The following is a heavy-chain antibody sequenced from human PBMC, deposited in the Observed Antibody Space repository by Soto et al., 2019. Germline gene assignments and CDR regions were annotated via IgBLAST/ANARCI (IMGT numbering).Heavy chain of an antibody. CDR3: ARERSSGWYVDY. V-gene: IGHV1-8*01. CDR1: GYTFTSYD. D-gene: IGHD6-19*01. CDR2: MNPNSGNT. J-gene: IGHJ4*02. Sequence: QVQLVQSGAEVKKPGASVKVSCKASGYTFTSYDINWVRQATGQGLEWMGWMNPNSGNTGYAQKFQGRVTMTRSTSLSTAYMELSSLRSEDTAVYYCARERSSGWYVDYWGQGTLVTVSS.